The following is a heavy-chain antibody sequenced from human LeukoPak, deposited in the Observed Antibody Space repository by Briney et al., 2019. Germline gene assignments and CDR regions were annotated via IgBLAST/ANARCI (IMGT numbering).Heavy chain of an antibody. Sequence: GGSLRLSCAASGFTFSSYGMNWVRQAPGKGLEWVSSINVNGGNTYYADSVKGRFTISRDNSKNTVYLQMNSLRAEDTAVYYCAKGGGMVFDYWGQGILVTVSS. V-gene: IGHV3-23*01. J-gene: IGHJ4*02. D-gene: IGHD2-8*01. CDR3: AKGGGMVFDY. CDR1: GFTFSSYG. CDR2: INVNGGNT.